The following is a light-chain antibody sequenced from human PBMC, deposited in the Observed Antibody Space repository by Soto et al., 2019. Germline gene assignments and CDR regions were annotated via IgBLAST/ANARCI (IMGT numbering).Light chain of an antibody. Sequence: QAVVTQPPSVSGAPGQRVTISCTGSSSNTGAGHDVHWYQQLPGIAPKLLMYGNTNRPSGVPDRFSGSKSGTSASLAITGLQAEDEADYYCQSYDSSLSGWVFGGGTKLTVL. CDR3: QSYDSSLSGWV. CDR1: SSNTGAGHD. V-gene: IGLV1-40*01. J-gene: IGLJ3*02. CDR2: GNT.